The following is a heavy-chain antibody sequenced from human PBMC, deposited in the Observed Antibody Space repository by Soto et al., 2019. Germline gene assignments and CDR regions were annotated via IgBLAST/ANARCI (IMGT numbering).Heavy chain of an antibody. Sequence: VASVKVSCKASGYTFTRHGISWVRQAPGQGLEWMGWISTYNGNTNYAQNLLDRVTVTTDTSTSTAYMELRSLRSDDTAVYYCARGDYVLRYFDYWGQGTLVTVSS. D-gene: IGHD3-16*01. CDR1: GYTFTRHG. CDR3: ARGDYVLRYFDY. V-gene: IGHV1-18*01. J-gene: IGHJ4*02. CDR2: ISTYNGNT.